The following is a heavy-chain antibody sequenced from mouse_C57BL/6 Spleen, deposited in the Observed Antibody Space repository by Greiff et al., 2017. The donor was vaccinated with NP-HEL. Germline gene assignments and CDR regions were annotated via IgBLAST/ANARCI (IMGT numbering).Heavy chain of an antibody. D-gene: IGHD2-5*01. CDR2: IDPENGDT. V-gene: IGHV14-4*01. J-gene: IGHJ1*03. Sequence: VQLQQSGAELVRPGASVKLSCTASGFNIKDDYMHWVKQRPEQGLEWIGWIDPENGDTEYASKFQGKATITADTSSNTAYLQLSSLTSEDTAVYYCTSSNYEWYFDVWGTGTTVTVSS. CDR3: TSSNYEWYFDV. CDR1: GFNIKDDY.